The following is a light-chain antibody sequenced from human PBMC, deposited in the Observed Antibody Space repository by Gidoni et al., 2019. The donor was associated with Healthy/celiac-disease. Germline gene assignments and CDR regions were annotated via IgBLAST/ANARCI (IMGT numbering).Light chain of an antibody. CDR3: QQYGSSPWT. J-gene: IGKJ1*01. CDR1: QSVSSSY. V-gene: IGKV3-20*01. CDR2: GAS. Sequence: DIMLKPSPCILSLSPGERATTSCRASQSVSSSYLAWYKQKPGQAPRLLIDGASIRATGIPDRFSGSVSGTDFTLTISRLYPEDFAVYYCQQYGSSPWTFGQGTKVEIK.